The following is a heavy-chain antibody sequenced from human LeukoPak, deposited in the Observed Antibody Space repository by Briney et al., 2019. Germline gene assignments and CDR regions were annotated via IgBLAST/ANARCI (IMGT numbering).Heavy chain of an antibody. J-gene: IGHJ4*02. CDR1: GGSISSGSYY. CDR3: ASATQRDFWSGYYNGYYFDY. Sequence: SQTLSLTCTVSGGSISSGSYYWSWIRQPAGKGLEWIGRIYTSGSTNYNPSLKSRVTISVDTSKNQFSLKLSSVTAADTAVYYCASATQRDFWSGYYNGYYFDYWGQETLVTVSS. D-gene: IGHD3-3*01. V-gene: IGHV4-61*02. CDR2: IYTSGST.